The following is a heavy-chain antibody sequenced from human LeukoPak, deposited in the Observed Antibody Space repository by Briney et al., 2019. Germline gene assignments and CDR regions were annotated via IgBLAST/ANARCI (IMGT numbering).Heavy chain of an antibody. D-gene: IGHD3-10*01. Sequence: GGSLRLSCAASGFTFGSYAMTWVRQAPGKGLEWVSAISGSGSATYYADSVKGRFTISRDNSKNTLYLQMNSLRAEDTAVYYCAKSRGYMVRGVIDYWGQGTLVTVSS. CDR2: ISGSGSAT. J-gene: IGHJ4*02. CDR1: GFTFGSYA. V-gene: IGHV3-23*01. CDR3: AKSRGYMVRGVIDY.